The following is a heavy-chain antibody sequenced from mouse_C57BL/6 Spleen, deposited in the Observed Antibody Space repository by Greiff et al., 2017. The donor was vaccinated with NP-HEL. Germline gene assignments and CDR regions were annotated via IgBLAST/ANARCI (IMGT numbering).Heavy chain of an antibody. CDR3: ARSTVVEGYAMDY. J-gene: IGHJ4*01. CDR1: GYTFTDYN. V-gene: IGHV1-22*01. Sequence: EVQLQESGPELVKPGASVKMSCKASGYTFTDYNMHWVKQSHGKSLEWIGYINPNNGGTSYNQKFKGKATLTVNKSSSTAYMELRSLTSEDSAVYYCARSTVVEGYAMDYWGQGTSVTVSS. D-gene: IGHD1-1*01. CDR2: INPNNGGT.